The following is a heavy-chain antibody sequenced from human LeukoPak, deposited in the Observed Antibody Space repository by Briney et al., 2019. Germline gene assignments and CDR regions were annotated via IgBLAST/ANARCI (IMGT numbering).Heavy chain of an antibody. Sequence: ASETLSLTCTVSGGSISSYYWSWIRQPPGKGLEWIGYIYYSGSTNYNPSLKSRVTISVDTSKNQFSLKLSSVTAADTAVYYCAGTSTVTTYYYYYMDVWGKGTTVTVSS. D-gene: IGHD4-11*01. CDR2: IYYSGST. CDR1: GGSISSYY. V-gene: IGHV4-59*01. CDR3: AGTSTVTTYYYYYMDV. J-gene: IGHJ6*03.